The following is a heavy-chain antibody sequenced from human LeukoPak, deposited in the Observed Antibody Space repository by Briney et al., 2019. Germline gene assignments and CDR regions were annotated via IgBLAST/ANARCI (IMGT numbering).Heavy chain of an antibody. D-gene: IGHD6-6*01. CDR2: ISSFSGNT. J-gene: IGHJ4*02. Sequence: GASVKVSCKASGYTFTSYGIKWVRQAPGQGLEWVGWISSFSGNTNYGQKLQGRVTLTTDTSTNTAYMELRSLRSDDTAVYYCARGWTSSPYHIADYWGQGTLVTVSS. CDR3: ARGWTSSPYHIADY. V-gene: IGHV1-18*01. CDR1: GYTFTSYG.